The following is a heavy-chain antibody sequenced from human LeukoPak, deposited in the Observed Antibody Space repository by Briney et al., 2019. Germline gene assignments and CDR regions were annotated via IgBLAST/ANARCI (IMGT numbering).Heavy chain of an antibody. J-gene: IGHJ3*02. CDR3: ARSTDYYDSSGYYYVRAFDI. CDR2: ISVRSNYI. V-gene: IGHV3-21*01. CDR1: GYTFSIYS. Sequence: GGSLRLSCLASGYTFSIYSINWVRQAPGKGLECVSSISVRSNYIYYADSVKGRFTISRDNAKNSLYLQMNSLRAEDTAVYYCARSTDYYDSSGYYYVRAFDIWGQGTMVTVSS. D-gene: IGHD3-22*01.